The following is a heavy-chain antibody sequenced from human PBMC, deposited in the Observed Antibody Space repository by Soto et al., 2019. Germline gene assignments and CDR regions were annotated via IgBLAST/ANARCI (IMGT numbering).Heavy chain of an antibody. V-gene: IGHV4-59*01. J-gene: IGHJ4*02. CDR1: GGSISSYY. Sequence: SETLSLTCTVSGGSISSYYWTWIRQPPGKGLEWIGFIYNSGSTHYNPSLKSRVTISVDTSKNQFSLKLSSVTAADTAVYYCARVPWYDSSGYYGEDYFDYWGQGTLVTVSS. D-gene: IGHD3-22*01. CDR3: ARVPWYDSSGYYGEDYFDY. CDR2: IYNSGST.